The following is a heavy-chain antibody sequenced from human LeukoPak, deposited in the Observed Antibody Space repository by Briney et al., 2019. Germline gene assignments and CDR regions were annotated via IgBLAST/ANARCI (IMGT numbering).Heavy chain of an antibody. CDR1: GGSISSYY. D-gene: IGHD6-13*01. Sequence: PSETLSLTCTVSGGSISSYYWSWLRQPAGKGLEWIGRIYSTGSTNYNPSLKSRVTMLVDTSKNQFSLRLRSVTAADTAVYYCARQIASAGTAGFDFWGQGALVTVSS. CDR3: ARQIASAGTAGFDF. CDR2: IYSTGST. J-gene: IGHJ4*02. V-gene: IGHV4-4*07.